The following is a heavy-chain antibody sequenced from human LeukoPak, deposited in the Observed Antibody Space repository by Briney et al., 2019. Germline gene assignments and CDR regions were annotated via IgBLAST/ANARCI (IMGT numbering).Heavy chain of an antibody. Sequence: PGGSLRLSCAASGFTISSYGMHWVRQAPGKGLEWVAVIWYDGSNKYYADSVKGRFTISRDNSKNTLYLQMNSLRAEDTAVYYCAKDHRFVLNPWGQGTLVTVSS. J-gene: IGHJ5*02. CDR1: GFTISSYG. CDR2: IWYDGSNK. V-gene: IGHV3-33*06. CDR3: AKDHRFVLNP. D-gene: IGHD3-10*01.